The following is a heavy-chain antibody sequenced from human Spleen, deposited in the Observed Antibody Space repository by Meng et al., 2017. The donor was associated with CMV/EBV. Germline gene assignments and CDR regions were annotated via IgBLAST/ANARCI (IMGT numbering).Heavy chain of an antibody. CDR3: AIWSIAARDGMDV. Sequence: GGSLRLSCAPSGFTFSSYWMDWVRQAPGKGLEWVAFIRYDGSNKYYADSVKGRFTISRDNSKNTLYLQMNSLRAEDTAVYYCAIWSIAARDGMDVWGQGTTVTVSS. CDR1: GFTFSSYW. V-gene: IGHV3-30*02. CDR2: IRYDGSNK. D-gene: IGHD6-6*01. J-gene: IGHJ6*02.